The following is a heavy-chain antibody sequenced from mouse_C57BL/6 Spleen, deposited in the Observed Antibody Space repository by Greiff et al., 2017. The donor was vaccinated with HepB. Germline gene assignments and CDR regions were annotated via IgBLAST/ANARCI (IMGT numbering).Heavy chain of an antibody. CDR1: GYSITSGYY. J-gene: IGHJ2*01. D-gene: IGHD4-1*01. Sequence: ESGPGLVKPSQSLSLTCSVTGYSITSGYYWNWIRQFPGNKLEWMGYISYDGSNNYNPSLKNRISITRETSKNQFFLMLNSVTTEDTATYYCSRLGPFDYWGQGTTLTVSS. V-gene: IGHV3-6*01. CDR3: SRLGPFDY. CDR2: ISYDGSN.